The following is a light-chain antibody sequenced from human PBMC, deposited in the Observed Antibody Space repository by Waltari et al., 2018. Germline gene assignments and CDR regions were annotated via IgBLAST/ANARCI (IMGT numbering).Light chain of an antibody. CDR3: SSYIDSSTLEL. Sequence: QSALTQPASVSGSPGQSITISCTGTSSDIGGYNYVSWYQQLPGKAPKLIIYDVSSRPSGVPGRFSGSKSGNTASLTISGLQAEHEANYYCSSYIDSSTLELFGGGTSLTVL. J-gene: IGLJ2*01. CDR2: DVS. CDR1: SSDIGGYNY. V-gene: IGLV2-14*03.